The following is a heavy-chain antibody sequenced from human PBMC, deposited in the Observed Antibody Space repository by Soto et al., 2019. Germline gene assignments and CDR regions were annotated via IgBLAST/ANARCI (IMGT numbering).Heavy chain of an antibody. CDR3: ARTLPRIAAAGMYYFDY. D-gene: IGHD6-13*01. V-gene: IGHV2-26*01. Sequence: SGPTLVNPTETLTLTCTVSGFSLSNARMGVSWIRQPPGKALEWLAHIFSNDEKSYSTSLKSRLTISKDTSKSQVVLTMTNMDPVDTATYYCARTLPRIAAAGMYYFDYWGQGTLVTVSS. J-gene: IGHJ4*02. CDR2: IFSNDEK. CDR1: GFSLSNARMG.